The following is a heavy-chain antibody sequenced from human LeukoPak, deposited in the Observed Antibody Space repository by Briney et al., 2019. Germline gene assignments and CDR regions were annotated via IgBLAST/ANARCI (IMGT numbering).Heavy chain of an antibody. CDR1: GDSLNSYY. CDR3: AGRAARFFDY. Sequence: PSETLSLTCTVSGDSLNSYYRTWIRQPPGEGLQWIGYIFYSGSSNYNASLRSRVAISVDTSKNQFSLKLTSVTAADTAVYYCAGRAARFFDYWGQGILVTVSS. J-gene: IGHJ4*02. CDR2: IFYSGSS. D-gene: IGHD6-25*01. V-gene: IGHV4-59*01.